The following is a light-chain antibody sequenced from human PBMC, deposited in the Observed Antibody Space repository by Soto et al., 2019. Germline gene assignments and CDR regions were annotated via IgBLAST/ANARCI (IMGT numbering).Light chain of an antibody. J-gene: IGKJ2*01. CDR3: QNCFTVPYT. Sequence: DIQMTQSPSSLSASVGDRIAITCQASQDISNRLNWYHQKPGKAPNLLIYDASNLAAGVPSGFSGSGSGTHFTLTISSLQPEDIGTYYCQNCFTVPYTFGQETKLEIK. V-gene: IGKV1-33*01. CDR1: QDISNR. CDR2: DAS.